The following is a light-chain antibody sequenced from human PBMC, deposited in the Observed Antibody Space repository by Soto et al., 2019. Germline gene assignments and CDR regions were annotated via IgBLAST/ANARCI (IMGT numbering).Light chain of an antibody. CDR1: QSVTRD. Sequence: EIVMVQSPATLSVSPGERATLSCRASQSVTRDLAWYQQKPGQATRLLIYGASTRATGIPARFSGSGSGTEFTLTISSPQSEDFAVYYCQQYNNWPPLTFGGGTKVEI. J-gene: IGKJ4*01. CDR2: GAS. CDR3: QQYNNWPPLT. V-gene: IGKV3-15*01.